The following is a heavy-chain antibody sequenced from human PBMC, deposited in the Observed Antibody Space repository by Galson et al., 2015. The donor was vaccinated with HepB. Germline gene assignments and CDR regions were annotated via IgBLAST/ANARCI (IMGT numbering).Heavy chain of an antibody. Sequence: SVKVSCKASGYTFTNHYINWVRQAPGQGLEWMGWISAYNGDTNYAQSLQGRVTMTTDTSTSTAYMELRSLRSDDTAVYFCARDIAAAGVVFDSWGQGTLITVSS. CDR2: ISAYNGDT. D-gene: IGHD6-13*01. CDR1: GYTFTNHY. J-gene: IGHJ4*02. CDR3: ARDIAAAGVVFDS. V-gene: IGHV1-18*04.